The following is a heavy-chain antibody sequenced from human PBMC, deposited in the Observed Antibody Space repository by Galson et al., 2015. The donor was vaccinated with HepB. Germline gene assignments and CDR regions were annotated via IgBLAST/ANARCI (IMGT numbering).Heavy chain of an antibody. Sequence: SVKVSCKASGYTFTSYAMHWVRQAPGQRLEWMGWINAGNGNTKYSQKFQGRVTITRDTSASTAYMELSSLRSEDTAVYYCARGIVPEEWELYNPSYGMDVWGQGTTVTVSS. CDR1: GYTFTSYA. J-gene: IGHJ6*02. V-gene: IGHV1-3*01. D-gene: IGHD1-26*01. CDR3: ARGIVPEEWELYNPSYGMDV. CDR2: INAGNGNT.